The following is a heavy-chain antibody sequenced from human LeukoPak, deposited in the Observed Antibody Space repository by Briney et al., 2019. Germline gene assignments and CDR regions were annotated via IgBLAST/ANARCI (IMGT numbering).Heavy chain of an antibody. Sequence: SETLSLTCAVYGGSFSGYYWSWIRQPPRKGLEWIGEINHSGSTNYNPSLKSRVTISLDTSKNQFSLKLSSVTAADTAVYYCARGRNGYCSSTSCYRFDYWGQGTLVTVSS. CDR2: INHSGST. J-gene: IGHJ4*02. CDR1: GGSFSGYY. CDR3: ARGRNGYCSSTSCYRFDY. V-gene: IGHV4-34*01. D-gene: IGHD2-2*01.